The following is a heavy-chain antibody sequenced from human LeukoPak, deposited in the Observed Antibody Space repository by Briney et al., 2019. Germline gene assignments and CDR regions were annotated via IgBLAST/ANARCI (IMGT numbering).Heavy chain of an antibody. J-gene: IGHJ4*02. V-gene: IGHV4-39*01. Sequence: SETLSLTCTVSGGSISSRSYYWGWIRQPPGKGLEWIGSIYYSGSTYYNPSLKSRVTISVDTSKNQFSLKLSSVTAADTAVYYCARLRGSGSYYIKGGFDYWGQGTLVTVSS. CDR1: GGSISSRSYY. D-gene: IGHD3-10*01. CDR2: IYYSGST. CDR3: ARLRGSGSYYIKGGFDY.